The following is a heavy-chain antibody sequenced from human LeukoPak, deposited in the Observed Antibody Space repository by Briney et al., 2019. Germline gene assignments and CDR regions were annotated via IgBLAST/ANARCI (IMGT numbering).Heavy chain of an antibody. CDR1: GGSISSYY. CDR2: IYYSGST. V-gene: IGHV4-59*01. J-gene: IGHJ4*02. CDR3: ARSSGYGFPYYFDY. D-gene: IGHD3-10*01. Sequence: SETLSLTCTVSGGSISSYYWSWIRQPPGKGLEWIGYIYYSGSTNYNPSLKSRVTISVDTSKNQFSLKLSSVTAADTAVYYCARSSGYGFPYYFDYWGQGTLVTVSS.